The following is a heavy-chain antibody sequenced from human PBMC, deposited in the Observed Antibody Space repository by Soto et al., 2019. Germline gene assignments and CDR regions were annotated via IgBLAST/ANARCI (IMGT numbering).Heavy chain of an antibody. V-gene: IGHV3-33*05. CDR2: ISYDGSDR. CDR3: ARATNYYYAMVV. CDR1: GFTFISYG. Sequence: QVQLVESGGGVVQPGRSLRLSCAASGFTFISYGMHWVRQAPGKGLQWVAFISYDGSDRYYEDSVKGRFTISRGNSKNTLYLQINSLKTEDTAVYYCARATNYYYAMVVWGQGTTVTVSS. J-gene: IGHJ6*02.